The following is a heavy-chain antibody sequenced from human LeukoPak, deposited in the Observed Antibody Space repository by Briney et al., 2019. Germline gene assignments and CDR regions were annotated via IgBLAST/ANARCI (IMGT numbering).Heavy chain of an antibody. CDR1: GFTFSTYV. CDR2: ISYDGSNK. Sequence: GGSLRLSCAASGFTFSTYVMHWVRQVPGKGLEWVAVISYDGSNKYYADSEKGRFTISRDNSKNTLYLQMNSLRAEDTAVYYCAKSSGSYDSYYYYGMDVWGQGTTVTVSS. D-gene: IGHD1-26*01. J-gene: IGHJ6*02. CDR3: AKSSGSYDSYYYYGMDV. V-gene: IGHV3-30*18.